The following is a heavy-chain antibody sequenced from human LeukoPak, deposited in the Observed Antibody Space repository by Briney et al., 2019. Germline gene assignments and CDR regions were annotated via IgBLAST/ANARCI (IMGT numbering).Heavy chain of an antibody. Sequence: GESLKISCKGSGYSLTSYWISWVRQMPGKGLEWMGRIDPSDSYTNYSPSFQGHVTISADKSISTAYLQWSSLKASDTAMYYYARHKGAALGSGWYPPFDYWGQGTLVTVSS. J-gene: IGHJ4*02. CDR1: GYSLTSYW. D-gene: IGHD6-13*01. CDR3: ARHKGAALGSGWYPPFDY. V-gene: IGHV5-10-1*01. CDR2: IDPSDSYT.